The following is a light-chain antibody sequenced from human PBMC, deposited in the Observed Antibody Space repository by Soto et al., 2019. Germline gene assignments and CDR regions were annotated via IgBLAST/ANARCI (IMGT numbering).Light chain of an antibody. CDR3: QSYDTGLTGHVL. CDR1: SSNIGAGFD. CDR2: AST. Sequence: QPVLTQPPSVSGAPGQRVTISCSGNSSNIGAGFDVHWYQQLPGAAPKLLIYASTNRPSGVPDRFSGSKSDTSASLAITGLQIDDEADYSGQSYDTGLTGHVLFGGGTKVTVL. V-gene: IGLV1-40*01. J-gene: IGLJ2*01.